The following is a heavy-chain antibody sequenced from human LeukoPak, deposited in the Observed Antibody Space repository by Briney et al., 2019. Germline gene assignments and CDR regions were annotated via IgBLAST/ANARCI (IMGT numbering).Heavy chain of an antibody. CDR3: ARVGGVTGTKPDY. Sequence: ASVKVSCKASGGTFSSYAISWVRQAPGQGLEWMGRIIPILGIANYAQKFQGRVTITADKSTSTAYMELSRLRSDDTAVYYCARVGGVTGTKPDYWGQGTLVTVSS. J-gene: IGHJ4*02. D-gene: IGHD1-7*01. CDR2: IIPILGIA. V-gene: IGHV1-69*04. CDR1: GGTFSSYA.